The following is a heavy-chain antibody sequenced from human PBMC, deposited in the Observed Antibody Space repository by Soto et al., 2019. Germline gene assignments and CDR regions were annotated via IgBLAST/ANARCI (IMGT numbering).Heavy chain of an antibody. J-gene: IGHJ4*02. CDR1: GFTFSAVY. CDR2: ISSSGTSA. D-gene: IGHD6-19*01. CDR3: ARDRGAVTGQYFDY. V-gene: IGHV3-11*05. Sequence: QVQLEESGGGLVKPGGSLRLSCAASGFTFSAVYMSWIRQAPNKGLEYISYISSSGTSANYADSVKGRFTISRDNAKKSLYLQMNSLRGEDTAVYYCARDRGAVTGQYFDYWGQGARVTVSS.